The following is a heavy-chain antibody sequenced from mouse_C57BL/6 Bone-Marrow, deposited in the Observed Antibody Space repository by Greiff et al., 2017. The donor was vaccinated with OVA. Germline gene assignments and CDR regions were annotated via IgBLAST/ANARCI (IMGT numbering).Heavy chain of an antibody. CDR3: ARSDYYGGGFDY. CDR2: IYPGDGDT. Sequence: QVQLQQSGPELVKPGASVKISCKASGYAFSSSWMNWVKQRPGKGLEWIGRIYPGDGDTNYNGKFKGKATLTADKSSSTAYMQLSSLTSEDSAVYFCARSDYYGGGFDYWGQGTTLTVSS. D-gene: IGHD1-1*01. CDR1: GYAFSSSW. J-gene: IGHJ2*01. V-gene: IGHV1-82*01.